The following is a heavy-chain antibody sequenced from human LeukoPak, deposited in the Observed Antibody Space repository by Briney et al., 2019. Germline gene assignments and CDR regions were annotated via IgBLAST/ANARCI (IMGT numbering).Heavy chain of an antibody. CDR2: ISGSGGST. J-gene: IGHJ4*02. CDR3: ATAESYMVRDSDY. CDR1: GFTFSSYG. D-gene: IGHD3-10*01. Sequence: GGSLRLSCAASGFTFSSYGMHWVRQAPGKGLEWVSAISGSGGSTYYADSVKGRFTISRDNSKNTLYLQMNSLRAEDTAVYYCATAESYMVRDSDYWGQGTLVTVSS. V-gene: IGHV3-23*01.